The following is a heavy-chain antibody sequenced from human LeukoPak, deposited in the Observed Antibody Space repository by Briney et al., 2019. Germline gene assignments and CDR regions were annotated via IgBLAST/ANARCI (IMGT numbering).Heavy chain of an antibody. D-gene: IGHD4-17*01. CDR3: ARGATVNSQELDY. Sequence: GGSLRLSCAASGFTVSSNYMSWVRQAPGKGLEWVSLIHSDDSTYYADSVKGRFTISRDNSKNTLYLQMNSLRAEDTAVYYCARGATVNSQELDYWGQGTLVTVSS. J-gene: IGHJ4*02. CDR1: GFTVSSNY. V-gene: IGHV3-53*01. CDR2: IHSDDST.